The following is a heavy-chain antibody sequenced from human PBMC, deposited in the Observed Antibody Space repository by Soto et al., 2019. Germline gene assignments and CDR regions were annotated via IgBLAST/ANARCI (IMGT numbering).Heavy chain of an antibody. CDR1: GDTFTNND. CDR3: ARIESFGSLHWFDP. V-gene: IGHV1-8*01. J-gene: IGHJ5*02. D-gene: IGHD3-10*01. Sequence: QVLLVQYGAEVKKPGASVKVSCKESGDTFTNNDVIWVRQATGRGLEWMGWMNPGSGYTGYAQKFQGRDTMTRDISIATAYMELNILPSDDTAIYYGARIESFGSLHWFDPWGQGTLVTVSS. CDR2: MNPGSGYT.